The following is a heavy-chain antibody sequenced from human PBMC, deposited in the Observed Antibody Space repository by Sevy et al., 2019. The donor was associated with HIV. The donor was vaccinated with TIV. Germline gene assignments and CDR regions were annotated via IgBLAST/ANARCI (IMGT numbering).Heavy chain of an antibody. Sequence: GGSLRLSCTASGFSFGDYAMNWVRQAPGKGLEWVAFLKNKARGGTLDHAASVKGRFTISRDDSKSIVYLQMNDLRTEDTGVXXCTXWKGAQSIFDYWGQGALVTVSS. V-gene: IGHV3-49*04. J-gene: IGHJ4*02. CDR2: LKNKARGGTL. CDR1: GFSFGDYA. CDR3: TXWKGAQSIFDY. D-gene: IGHD2-8*01.